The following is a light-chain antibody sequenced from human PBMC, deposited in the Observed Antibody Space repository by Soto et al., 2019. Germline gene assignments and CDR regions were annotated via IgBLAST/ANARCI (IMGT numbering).Light chain of an antibody. CDR2: EVS. V-gene: IGLV2-8*01. CDR1: SSDVGGYNY. J-gene: IGLJ1*01. Sequence: QSALTQPPSASGSPGQSVTISCTGTSSDVGGYNYVSWYQQHPGKAPKLMIYEVSKRPSGVPDRFSGSKSGNTASLTVSGLQADDEADYYCSSYAGSNIYVFGTVTKVTVL. CDR3: SSYAGSNIYV.